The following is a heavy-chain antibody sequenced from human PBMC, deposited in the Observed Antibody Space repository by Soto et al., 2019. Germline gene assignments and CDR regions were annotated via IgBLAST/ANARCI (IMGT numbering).Heavy chain of an antibody. CDR3: ARVLDYDYVWGSYPLNWFDP. V-gene: IGHV3-11*06. Sequence: GGSLRLSCAASGFTFSDYYMSWIRQAPGKGLEWVSYIGGSSSYIYYADSVKGRFTISRDNAKNSLYLQMNSLRAEDTAVYYCARVLDYDYVWGSYPLNWFDPWGQGTLVTVSS. CDR1: GFTFSDYY. CDR2: IGGSSSYI. J-gene: IGHJ5*02. D-gene: IGHD3-16*02.